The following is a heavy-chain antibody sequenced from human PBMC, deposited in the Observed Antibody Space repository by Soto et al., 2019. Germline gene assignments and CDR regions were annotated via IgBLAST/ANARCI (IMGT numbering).Heavy chain of an antibody. CDR1: GFTFRNYD. V-gene: IGHV3-13*05. J-gene: IGHJ6*02. Sequence: EVQLVESGGGLVQPGGSLRLSCEASGFTFRNYDMHWVRQGTGKGLEWVSGISAAGDPDYADSVEGRFPISRENAQNSFFLQINSLRVGDTAVYYCARTDRDFYGLDVWGQGTTVIVSS. CDR3: ARTDRDFYGLDV. CDR2: ISAAGDP.